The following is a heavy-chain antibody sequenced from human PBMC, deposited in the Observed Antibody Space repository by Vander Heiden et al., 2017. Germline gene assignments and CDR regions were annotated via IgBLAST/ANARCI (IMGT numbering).Heavy chain of an antibody. J-gene: IGHJ6*02. CDR1: GYTFTSYG. CDR2: ISAYNGNT. CDR3: ARIDCGGDCPYYYYGMDV. D-gene: IGHD2-21*01. Sequence: QVQLVQSGAEVKKPGASVKVSCKASGYTFTSYGISWVRQAPGQGLEWMGWISAYNGNTNYAQKRQGRVTMTTDTSTSTAYMELRSLRSDDTAVYYCARIDCGGDCPYYYYGMDVWGQGTTVTVSS. V-gene: IGHV1-18*01.